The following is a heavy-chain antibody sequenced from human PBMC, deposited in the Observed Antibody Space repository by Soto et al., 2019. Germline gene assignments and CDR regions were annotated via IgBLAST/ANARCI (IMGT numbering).Heavy chain of an antibody. Sequence: TSETLCLTCTVSGGSISSTTYYWNWIRQSPGKGLEWIGSIYDGGSTFYNPSLKGRVTISVDTSKNQFSLTLTSVTAADTAFYYCARRYNWFDPWGQGTLVTVSS. J-gene: IGHJ5*02. CDR3: ARRYNWFDP. V-gene: IGHV4-39*01. CDR1: GGSISSTTYY. CDR2: IYDGGST.